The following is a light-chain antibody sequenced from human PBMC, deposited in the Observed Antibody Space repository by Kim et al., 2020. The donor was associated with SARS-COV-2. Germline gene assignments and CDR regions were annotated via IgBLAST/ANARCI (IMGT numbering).Light chain of an antibody. CDR3: QSFDSSLSGSV. CDR1: RSNIGAGYD. CDR2: GNI. Sequence: QRVTISCTGSRSNIGAGYDVHWYQQLPGTAPKLLIYGNINRPSGVPDRFSGSKSGTSASLAITGLQAEDEADYYCQSFDSSLSGSVFGGGTQLTVL. V-gene: IGLV1-40*01. J-gene: IGLJ2*01.